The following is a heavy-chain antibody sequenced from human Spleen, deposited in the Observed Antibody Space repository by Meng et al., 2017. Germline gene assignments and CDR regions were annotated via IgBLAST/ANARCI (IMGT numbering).Heavy chain of an antibody. J-gene: IGHJ4*02. CDR2: IGGDSIST. V-gene: IGHV3-23*01. D-gene: IGHD1-1*01. CDR3: AKEEVPNDY. Sequence: GGSLRLSCAASGFTFNTYVMSWVRQAPGKGLEWVSAIGGDSISTFYADSVKGRFTISRDNSKNTVYLQMNSLRAEDTAVYFCAKEEVPNDYWGQGTLVTGAS. CDR1: GFTFNTYV.